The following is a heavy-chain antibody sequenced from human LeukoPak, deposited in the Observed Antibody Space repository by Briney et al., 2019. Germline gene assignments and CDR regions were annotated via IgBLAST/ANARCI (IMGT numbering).Heavy chain of an antibody. CDR3: AKDRPNYYESNGHYYRRDGDY. CDR1: GFTFYIYA. CDR2: MCGSAGCT. J-gene: IGHJ4*02. V-gene: IGHV3-23*01. D-gene: IGHD3-22*01. Sequence: GGSLRLSCAASGFTFYIYAMSWVRQAPGKGLEWVASMCGSAGCTYYADSVKGRFTISRDNSKNIIYLQMNSLRAEDTAIYYCAKDRPNYYESNGHYYRRDGDYWGQGTLVTVSS.